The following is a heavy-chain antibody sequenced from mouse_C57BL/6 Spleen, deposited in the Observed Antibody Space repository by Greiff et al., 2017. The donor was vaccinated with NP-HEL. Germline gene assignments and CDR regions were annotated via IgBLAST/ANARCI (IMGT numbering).Heavy chain of an antibody. CDR1: GFSLTSYG. J-gene: IGHJ4*01. D-gene: IGHD1-1*01. Sequence: VKLVESGPGLVAPSQSLSITCTVSGFSLTSYGVHWVRQPPGKGLEWLVVIWSDGSTTYNSALKSRLSISKDNSKSQVFLKMNSLQTDETAMYYCARQPRNYVGAMDYWGQGTSVTVSS. CDR3: ARQPRNYVGAMDY. V-gene: IGHV2-6-1*01. CDR2: IWSDGST.